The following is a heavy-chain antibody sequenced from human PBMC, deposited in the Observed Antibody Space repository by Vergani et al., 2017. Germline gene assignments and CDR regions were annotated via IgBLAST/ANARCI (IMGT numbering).Heavy chain of an antibody. J-gene: IGHJ4*02. CDR1: GFILGTYW. V-gene: IGHV3-7*01. Sequence: EVQMVESGGGLVKPGGSLRLSCVASGFILGTYWMTWVRQAPRKGLEWVASIKQDGSEKQYVDSVKGRFTISRDNVRNLVFLEMHDLRVADTAVYYCARELVAGTKEIDYWGQGTLVTVSS. CDR2: IKQDGSEK. D-gene: IGHD6-19*01. CDR3: ARELVAGTKEIDY.